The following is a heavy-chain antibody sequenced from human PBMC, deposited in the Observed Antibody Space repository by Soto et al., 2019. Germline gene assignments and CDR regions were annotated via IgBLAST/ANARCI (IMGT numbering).Heavy chain of an antibody. CDR1: GFSFSTSAVG. J-gene: IGHJ4*02. CDR2: IYWDDDK. D-gene: IGHD6-13*01. Sequence: QITLTESGPTLEKPTQTLTLTCTFSGFSFSTSAVGVGWIRQPPGKALEWLALIYWDDDKRYSPFLKSRLTITKDTCTNHVVLTMTNMAPVDTGTYYCAPLYWAASGTRYYFDYWGQGTLVTVSS. V-gene: IGHV2-5*02. CDR3: APLYWAASGTRYYFDY.